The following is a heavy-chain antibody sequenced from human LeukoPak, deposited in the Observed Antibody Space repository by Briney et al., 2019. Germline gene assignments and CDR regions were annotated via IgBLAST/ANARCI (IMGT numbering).Heavy chain of an antibody. J-gene: IGHJ4*02. CDR2: ISPYNGYT. CDR1: GYTFSTYG. D-gene: IGHD6-6*01. V-gene: IGHV1-18*01. CDR3: ARDFRAYSSSPQRVDY. Sequence: ASVKVSCKASGYTFSTYGISWVRQAPGQGLEWMGWISPYNGYTNYAQKLLGRLTMTTDTSTSTAYMELTSLRSDDTAFYYCARDFRAYSSSPQRVDYWGQGTLITVSS.